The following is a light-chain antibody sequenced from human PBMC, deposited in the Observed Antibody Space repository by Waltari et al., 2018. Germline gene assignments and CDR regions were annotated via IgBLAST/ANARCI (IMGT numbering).Light chain of an antibody. J-gene: IGKJ4*01. CDR3: QQRSNWPPSLT. CDR1: QSVSSY. Sequence: EIVLTKSQATLSLSPGERATLSCRASQSVSSYLAWYQQKPGQAPRLLIYDASNRATGIPARFSGSGSGTDFTLTISSLAPEDFAVYYCQQRSNWPPSLTFGGGTKVEIK. CDR2: DAS. V-gene: IGKV3-11*01.